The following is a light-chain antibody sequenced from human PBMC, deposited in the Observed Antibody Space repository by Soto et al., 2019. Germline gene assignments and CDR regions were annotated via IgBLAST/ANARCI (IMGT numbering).Light chain of an antibody. Sequence: EIGLTQCPGTLSLSPGDTATLSCRASQSVSSNYLAWYQQKPGQAPRLLIYVASNRAPGIPDRFSGSGSGTDFTLTISRLEPEDFAVYYCQQYASSRTFGQGTKVDIK. J-gene: IGKJ1*01. CDR2: VAS. CDR1: QSVSSNY. CDR3: QQYASSRT. V-gene: IGKV3-20*01.